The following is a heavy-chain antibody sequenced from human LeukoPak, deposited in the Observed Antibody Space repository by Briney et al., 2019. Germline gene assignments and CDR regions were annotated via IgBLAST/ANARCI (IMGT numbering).Heavy chain of an antibody. CDR2: IIPILGIA. Sequence: SVKVSCKASGYTFTSYGISWVRQAPGQGLEWMGRIIPILGIANYAQKFQGRVTITADKSTSTAYMELSSLRSEDTAVYYCARQRTYSGSYYVEFDYWGQGTLVTVSS. J-gene: IGHJ4*02. CDR1: GYTFTSYG. CDR3: ARQRTYSGSYYVEFDY. D-gene: IGHD1-26*01. V-gene: IGHV1-69*04.